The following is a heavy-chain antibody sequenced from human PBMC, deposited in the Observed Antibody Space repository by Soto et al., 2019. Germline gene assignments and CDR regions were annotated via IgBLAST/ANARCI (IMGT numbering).Heavy chain of an antibody. J-gene: IGHJ6*02. V-gene: IGHV3-30-3*01. CDR3: ARYAPDYNDYYGMDF. CDR1: GFTFSSYA. CDR2: ISYDGSNK. Sequence: ESGGGVVPPGRSLRLSCAASGFTFSSYAMHWVRQAPGKGLEWVAVISYDGSNKYYADSVKGRFTISRDNSNNTLYLQMNSLRAEDTAVYYCARYAPDYNDYYGMDFWGQGTTVTVAS. D-gene: IGHD2-2*01.